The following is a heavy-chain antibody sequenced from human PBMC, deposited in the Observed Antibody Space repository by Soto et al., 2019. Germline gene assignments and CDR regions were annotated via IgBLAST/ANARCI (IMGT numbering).Heavy chain of an antibody. CDR2: IIPIFGTA. D-gene: IGHD3-3*01. CDR1: GGTFSSYA. Sequence: QVQLVQSGAEVKKPGSSVKVSCKASGGTFSSYAISWVRQAPGQGLEWMGGIIPIFGTANYAQKFQGRVTITADESPSTAYMELSSLRSEDTAVYYCASNSSSRITILKKDYYYYGMDVWGQGTTVTVSS. CDR3: ASNSSSRITILKKDYYYYGMDV. V-gene: IGHV1-69*12. J-gene: IGHJ6*02.